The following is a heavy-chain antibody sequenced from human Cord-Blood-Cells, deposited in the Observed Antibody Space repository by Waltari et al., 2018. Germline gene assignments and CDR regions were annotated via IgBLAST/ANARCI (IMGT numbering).Heavy chain of an antibody. CDR2: IYYSGST. Sequence: QVQLQESGPGLVKPSQTLSLTGTVSGGSTSSVGYYWSWIREHPGKGLEWIGYIYYSGSTYYNPSLKSRVTISVDTSKNQFSLKLSSVTAADTAVYYCARERSSYRVVVPLFDYWGQGTLVTVSS. CDR1: GGSTSSVGYY. J-gene: IGHJ4*02. V-gene: IGHV4-31*03. CDR3: ARERSSYRVVVPLFDY. D-gene: IGHD3-22*01.